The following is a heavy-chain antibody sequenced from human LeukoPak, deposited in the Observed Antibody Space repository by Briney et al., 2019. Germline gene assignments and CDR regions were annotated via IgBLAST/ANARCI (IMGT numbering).Heavy chain of an antibody. CDR1: GFTFSSYA. CDR2: ISGSGGST. D-gene: IGHD3-10*01. J-gene: IGHJ4*02. V-gene: IGHV3-23*01. Sequence: GGSLRLSCAASGFTFSSYAMSWVRQAPGKGLEWVSAISGSGGSTYYADSVKGRFSISRDNSKNTLYLQMNSLRAEDTAVYYCAKGRTPSQLLWFGDLSYWGQGTLVTVSS. CDR3: AKGRTPSQLLWFGDLSY.